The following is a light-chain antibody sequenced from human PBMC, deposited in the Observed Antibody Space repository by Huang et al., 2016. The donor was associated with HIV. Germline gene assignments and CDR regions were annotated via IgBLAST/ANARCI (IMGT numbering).Light chain of an antibody. Sequence: IVMTQSPDTLSVSPGERATLSCRASQTVSKHLAWYQQNPGQAPRLLIYGASTRATGVPVRFSGSGSGTEFALTISSLTSEDFTLYYCQQYNDWPPTFGQGTKLEI. J-gene: IGKJ2*01. V-gene: IGKV3-15*01. CDR1: QTVSKH. CDR3: QQYNDWPPT. CDR2: GAS.